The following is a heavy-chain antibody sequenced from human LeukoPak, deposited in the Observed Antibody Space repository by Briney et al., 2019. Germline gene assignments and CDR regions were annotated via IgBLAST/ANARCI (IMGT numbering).Heavy chain of an antibody. CDR2: IYTSGST. CDR3: AGTPLLDYYDSSGYYYVNWFDP. D-gene: IGHD3-22*01. V-gene: IGHV4-4*09. J-gene: IGHJ5*02. CDR1: GGSISSYY. Sequence: SETLSLTCTVSGGSISSYYWSWIRRPPGKGLEWIGYIYTSGSTNYNPSLKSRVTISVDTSKNQFSLKLSSVTAADTAVYYCAGTPLLDYYDSSGYYYVNWFDPWGQGTLVTVSS.